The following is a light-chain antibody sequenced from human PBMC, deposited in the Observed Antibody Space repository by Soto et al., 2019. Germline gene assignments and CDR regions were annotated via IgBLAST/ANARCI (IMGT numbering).Light chain of an antibody. V-gene: IGKV1-5*01. Sequence: DIQMTQSPSTLSASVGDRVTITCRASQSVTGWLAWYQQKPGEAPKLLIYDASTLASGVPSRFRGSGSVTQFTLTISSLQPDDSANYDCQPYHSYSPYTFGQGTKLEIK. CDR2: DAS. J-gene: IGKJ2*01. CDR3: QPYHSYSPYT. CDR1: QSVTGW.